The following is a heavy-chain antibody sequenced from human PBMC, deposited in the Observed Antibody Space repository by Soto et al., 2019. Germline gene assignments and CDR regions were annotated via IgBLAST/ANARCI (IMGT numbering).Heavy chain of an antibody. CDR1: GFTFSSYA. CDR2: ISGGDGNP. D-gene: IGHD3-16*01. J-gene: IGHJ4*02. V-gene: IGHV3-23*01. Sequence: GGSLRLSCVASGFTFSSYAMTWVRQAPGKGLEWVSAISGGDGNPSYADSVKGRFTISRDNSKNTLYLHMNSLRADDTAAYYCAKWHTYDYDSLAFSGFDCWGQGTQVTVSS. CDR3: AKWHTYDYDSLAFSGFDC.